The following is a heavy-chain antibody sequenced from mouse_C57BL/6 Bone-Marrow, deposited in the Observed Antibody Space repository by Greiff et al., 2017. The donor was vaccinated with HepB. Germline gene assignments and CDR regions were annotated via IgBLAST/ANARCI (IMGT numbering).Heavy chain of an antibody. J-gene: IGHJ4*01. CDR1: GYSITSGYY. CDR3: ARREPPYAMDY. CDR2: ISYDGSN. V-gene: IGHV3-6*01. Sequence: ESGPGLVKPSQSLSLTCSVTGYSITSGYYWNWIRQFPGNKLEWMGYISYDGSNNYNPSLKNRISITRDTSKNQFFLKLNSVTTEDTATYYCARREPPYAMDYWGQGTSVTVSS.